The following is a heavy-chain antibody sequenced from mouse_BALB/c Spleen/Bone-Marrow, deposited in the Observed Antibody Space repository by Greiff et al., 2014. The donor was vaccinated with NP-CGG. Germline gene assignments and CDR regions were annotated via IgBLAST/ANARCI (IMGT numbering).Heavy chain of an antibody. D-gene: IGHD3-1*01. J-gene: IGHJ4*01. CDR3: TRDRGAQGYAMDY. CDR2: ISDGGSYI. CDR1: GFTFSDFY. V-gene: IGHV5-4*02. Sequence: VQLKDSGGGLVKPGGSLKLSCAASGFTFSDFYMYWVRQTPEKRLEWVATISDGGSYIYYPDSVKGRFTISRDDAKNNLYLQMSSLKSEDTAMYYCTRDRGAQGYAMDYWGQGTSVTVSS.